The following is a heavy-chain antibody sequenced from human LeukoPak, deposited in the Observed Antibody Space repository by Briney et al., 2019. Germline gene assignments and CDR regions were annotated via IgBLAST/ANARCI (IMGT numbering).Heavy chain of an antibody. CDR3: ARDLAFSS. D-gene: IGHD3-16*01. CDR2: IFSGGST. J-gene: IGHJ4*02. Sequence: GGSLRLSCAACGFTVSSNYMSWVRQAPGKGLECVSLIFSGGSTYYADSVKGRFTISRDNSKNTLYLQMNSLRAEDTAVYYCARDLAFSSWGQGTLVTVSS. V-gene: IGHV3-53*01. CDR1: GFTVSSNY.